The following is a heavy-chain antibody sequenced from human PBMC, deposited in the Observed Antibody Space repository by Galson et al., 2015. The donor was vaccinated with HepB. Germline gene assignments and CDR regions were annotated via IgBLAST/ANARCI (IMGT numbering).Heavy chain of an antibody. CDR3: ARDGGYGSAVNWFDP. J-gene: IGHJ5*02. D-gene: IGHD3-10*01. V-gene: IGHV1-2*04. CDR1: GYTFTGYY. CDR2: INPNSGGT. Sequence: SVKVSCKASGYTFTGYYMHWVRQAPGQGLEWMGWINPNSGGTNYAQKFQGWVTMTRDTSISTAYMELSRLRSDDTAVYYCARDGGYGSAVNWFDPWGQGTLVTVSS.